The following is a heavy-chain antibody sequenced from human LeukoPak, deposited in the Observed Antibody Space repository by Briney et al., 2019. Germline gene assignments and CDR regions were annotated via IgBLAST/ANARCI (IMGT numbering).Heavy chain of an antibody. J-gene: IGHJ4*02. CDR1: GGSISSGGYY. CDR2: INHSGST. D-gene: IGHD6-6*01. V-gene: IGHV4-39*07. Sequence: PSETLSLTCTVSGGSISSGGYYWSWIRQPPGKGLEWIGEINHSGSTNYNPSLKSRVTISVDTSKNQFSLKLSSVTAADTAVYYCSSSSVDYWGQGTLVTVSS. CDR3: SSSSVDY.